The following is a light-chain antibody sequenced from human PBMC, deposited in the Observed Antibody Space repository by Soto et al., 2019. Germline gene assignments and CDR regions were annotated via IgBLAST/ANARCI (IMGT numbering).Light chain of an antibody. V-gene: IGKV1-5*03. Sequence: DIQMTQSPSTLSGSVGDRVTITCRASQTISSWLAWYQQKPGKAPKLLIYKASTLKSEVPSRFSGSGSGTEFTLTISSLQPDDFVTYYCQHYNSYSEAFGQGTKVDIK. CDR3: QHYNSYSEA. J-gene: IGKJ1*01. CDR1: QTISSW. CDR2: KAS.